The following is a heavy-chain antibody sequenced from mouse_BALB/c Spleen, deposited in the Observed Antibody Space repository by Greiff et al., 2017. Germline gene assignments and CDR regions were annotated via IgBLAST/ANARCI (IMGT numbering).Heavy chain of an antibody. Sequence: EVMLVESGGGLVKPGGSLKLSCAASGFAFSSYDMSWVRQTPEKRLEWVAYISSGGGSTYYPDTVKGRFTISRDNAKNTLYLQMSSLKSEDTAMYYCARLEDDGYAMDYWGQGTSVTVSS. CDR2: ISSGGGST. D-gene: IGHD2-12*01. V-gene: IGHV5-12-1*01. CDR3: ARLEDDGYAMDY. J-gene: IGHJ4*01. CDR1: GFAFSSYD.